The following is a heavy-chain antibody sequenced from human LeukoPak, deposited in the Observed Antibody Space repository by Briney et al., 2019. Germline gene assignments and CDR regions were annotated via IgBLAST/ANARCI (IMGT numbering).Heavy chain of an antibody. V-gene: IGHV3-30-3*01. D-gene: IGHD2-2*01. J-gene: IGHJ6*02. CDR1: GFTFSSYA. Sequence: GGSLRLSCAASGFTFSSYAMHWVRQAPGKGLEWVAVISYDGSNKYYADSVKGRFTISRGNSKNTLYLQMNSLRAEDTAVYYCAKVPRYCSSASCLKPYYYYGMDVWGQGTTVTVSS. CDR2: ISYDGSNK. CDR3: AKVPRYCSSASCLKPYYYYGMDV.